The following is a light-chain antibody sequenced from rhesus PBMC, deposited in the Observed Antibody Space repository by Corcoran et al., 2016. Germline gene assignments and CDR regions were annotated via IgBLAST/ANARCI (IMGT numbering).Light chain of an antibody. CDR3: CSYAGSNTYI. CDR1: SSDIGAHDF. CDR2: EVN. Sequence: QTALTQPPSVSGSPGQSVAISCTGSSSDIGAHDFVSWYQQHPGTAPKLMIYEVNKRPSGVSDRFSGSKSGNTASLTMSGLQAEDGADYYCCSYAGSNTYIFGPGTRLSVL. J-gene: IGLJ1*01. V-gene: IGLV2-32*02.